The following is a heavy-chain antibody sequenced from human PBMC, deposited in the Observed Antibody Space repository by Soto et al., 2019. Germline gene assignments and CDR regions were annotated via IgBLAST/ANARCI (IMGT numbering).Heavy chain of an antibody. Sequence: GASVKVSCKASGYTFTSYGISWVRQAPGQGLEWMGWISAYNDNTNYAQKLQGRVTMTTDTSTSTAYMELRSLRSDDTAVYYCARGVTIFGVVIHKDYYYYYYMDVWGKGTTVTVSS. CDR1: GYTFTSYG. CDR2: ISAYNDNT. V-gene: IGHV1-18*01. CDR3: ARGVTIFGVVIHKDYYYYYYMDV. J-gene: IGHJ6*03. D-gene: IGHD3-3*01.